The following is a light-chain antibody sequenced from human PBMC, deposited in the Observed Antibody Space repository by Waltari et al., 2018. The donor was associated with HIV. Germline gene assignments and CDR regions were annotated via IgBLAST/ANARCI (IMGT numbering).Light chain of an antibody. CDR1: QGVTSNS. CDR2: GAS. Sequence: EIVLTQSPGTLSLSPGERATLSCRASQGVTSNSLAWFQQKPGQAPSHLIYGASSRATGTPDRLSAGGSGTDFTLTISGLEPEDFAVYFCHQYGSSPWTFGQGAKVEIK. CDR3: HQYGSSPWT. V-gene: IGKV3-20*01. J-gene: IGKJ1*01.